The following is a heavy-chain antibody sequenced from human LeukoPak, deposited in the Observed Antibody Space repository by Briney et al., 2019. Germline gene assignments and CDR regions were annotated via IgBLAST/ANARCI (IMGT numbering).Heavy chain of an antibody. J-gene: IGHJ4*02. V-gene: IGHV4-59*08. D-gene: IGHD3-10*01. Sequence: SETLSLTCTVSGGSISSYYWSWIRQPPGKGLEWIGYIYYSGSTNYNPSLKSRVTISVDTSKNQFSLKLSSVTAADTAVYYCATSSYGSGSYRWGQGTLVTVSS. CDR2: IYYSGST. CDR1: GGSISSYY. CDR3: ATSSYGSGSYR.